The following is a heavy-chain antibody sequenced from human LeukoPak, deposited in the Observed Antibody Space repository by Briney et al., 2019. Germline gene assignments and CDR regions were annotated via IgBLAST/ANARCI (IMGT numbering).Heavy chain of an antibody. CDR2: MNPNSGNT. Sequence: ASVKVSCKASGYTFTSYDINWVRQATGQGLEWMGWMNPNSGNTGYAQKFQGRVTMTRNTSISTAYMELSSLRSEDTAMYYCARGNKYDILTGYWYGAYYMDVWGKGTTVTISS. J-gene: IGHJ6*03. CDR1: GYTFTSYD. D-gene: IGHD3-9*01. CDR3: ARGNKYDILTGYWYGAYYMDV. V-gene: IGHV1-8*01.